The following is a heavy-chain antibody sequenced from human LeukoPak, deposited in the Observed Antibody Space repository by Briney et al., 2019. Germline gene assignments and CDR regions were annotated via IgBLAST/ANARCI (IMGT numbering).Heavy chain of an antibody. CDR3: AKYYYDSSGYGRGFDY. D-gene: IGHD3-22*01. J-gene: IGHJ4*02. CDR1: GGSISSHY. V-gene: IGHV4-59*11. CDR2: IYYSGST. Sequence: SETLSLTRTVSGGSISSHYWSWIRQPPGKGLEWIGYIYYSGSTNYNPSLKSRVTISVDTSKNQFSLKLSSVTAADTAVYYCAKYYYDSSGYGRGFDYWGQGTLVTVSS.